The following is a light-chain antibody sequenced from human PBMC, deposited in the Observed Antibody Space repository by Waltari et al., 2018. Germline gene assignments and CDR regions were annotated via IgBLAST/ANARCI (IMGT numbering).Light chain of an antibody. Sequence: EIVLTQSPGTLSLSPGERATLSCRASQSVSSSYLAWYQQKPGQAPRLLIYGASSRATCIPDRFSVSGSGTDFTLTISRLEPEDFAVYYCQQYGSSPETFGQGTKVEIK. V-gene: IGKV3-20*01. J-gene: IGKJ1*01. CDR1: QSVSSSY. CDR3: QQYGSSPET. CDR2: GAS.